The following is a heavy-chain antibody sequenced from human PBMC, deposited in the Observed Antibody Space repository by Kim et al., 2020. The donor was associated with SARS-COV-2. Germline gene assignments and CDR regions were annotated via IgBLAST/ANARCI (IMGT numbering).Heavy chain of an antibody. CDR2: IHHNGNS. D-gene: IGHD3-22*01. CDR3: ARKRADSSGFIDS. J-gene: IGHJ4*02. CDR1: GAATDDYY. V-gene: IGHV4-59*01. Sequence: SETLSLTCAVSGAATDDYYWSWIRQAPGKGLEWIGYIHHNGNSNSNPSLESRVTISLDTSRNQFSLKLTYVTAADSAVYFCARKRADSSGFIDSWGQGTPVIVSS.